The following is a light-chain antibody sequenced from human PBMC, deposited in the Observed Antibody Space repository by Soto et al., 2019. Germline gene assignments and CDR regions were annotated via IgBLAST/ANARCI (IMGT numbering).Light chain of an antibody. V-gene: IGLV2-23*01. CDR3: CSDAGSSTYV. CDR1: SSDVGSYNL. CDR2: EGS. Sequence: SALTQPASVSGSPGQSITISCTGTSSDVGSYNLVSWYQQHPGKAPKLMIYEGSKRPSGVSNRFSGSKSGNTASLTISGLQAEDEADDYCCSDAGSSTYVFGTGTKLTVL. J-gene: IGLJ1*01.